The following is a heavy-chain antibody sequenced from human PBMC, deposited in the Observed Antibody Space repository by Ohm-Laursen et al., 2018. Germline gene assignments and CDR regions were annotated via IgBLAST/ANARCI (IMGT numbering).Heavy chain of an antibody. CDR1: GYTFTDYF. D-gene: IGHD4-17*01. CDR2: INLNSGGT. J-gene: IGHJ4*02. CDR3: ARGRYDGDYTPMDY. Sequence: ASVKVSCKASGYTFTDYFMHWVRQAPGQGLEWMGWINLNSGGTNYAQKFQDRVTMTRDTSINTTYMELSRLRSDDTAVYYCARGRYDGDYTPMDYWGQGTLVTVSS. V-gene: IGHV1-2*02.